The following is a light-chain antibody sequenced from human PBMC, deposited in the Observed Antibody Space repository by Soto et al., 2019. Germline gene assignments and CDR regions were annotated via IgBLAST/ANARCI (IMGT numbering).Light chain of an antibody. V-gene: IGKV3-20*01. CDR3: QQYGSSPLIT. CDR2: GAS. CDR1: QSVSSSY. J-gene: IGKJ5*01. Sequence: EIVLTQSPGTLSLSPGERATLSCRASQSVSSSYLAWYQQKPGQAPRLLIYGASSRGTGIPDRFSGSGSGTDFTLTISRLEPEDFAVYYCQQYGSSPLITFGQGIRLEIK.